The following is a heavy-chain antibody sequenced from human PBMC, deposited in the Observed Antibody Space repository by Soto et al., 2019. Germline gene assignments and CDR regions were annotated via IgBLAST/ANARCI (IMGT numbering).Heavy chain of an antibody. J-gene: IGHJ4*02. CDR2: ISGSGGST. D-gene: IGHD1-26*01. Sequence: GGSLRLSCAASGFTFSSYAMSWVRQAPGKGLEWVSAISGSGGSTYYGDSVKGRFTISRDNSKNTLYLQMNSLRAEDTAVYYCAKGEYGDSGSYYVGRPDYWGQGTLVTVSS. CDR3: AKGEYGDSGSYYVGRPDY. V-gene: IGHV3-23*01. CDR1: GFTFSSYA.